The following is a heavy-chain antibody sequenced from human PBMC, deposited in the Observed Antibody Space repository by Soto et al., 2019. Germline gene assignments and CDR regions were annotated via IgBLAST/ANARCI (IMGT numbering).Heavy chain of an antibody. Sequence: GGTLRLSCAAAGFTFDDYAMYWVRQAPGRGLEWVSAISWSSGNIAYADSVKGRFTISRDNAKSFLYLQMNSLRVEDSALYYCAKGGSAALIAAAGTDSWFHPWGQGTLVTVSS. V-gene: IGHV3-9*01. J-gene: IGHJ5*02. CDR1: GFTFDDYA. CDR3: AKGGSAALIAAAGTDSWFHP. CDR2: ISWSSGNI. D-gene: IGHD6-13*01.